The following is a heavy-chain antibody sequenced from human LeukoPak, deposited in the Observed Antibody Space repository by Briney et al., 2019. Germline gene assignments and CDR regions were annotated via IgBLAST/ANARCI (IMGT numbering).Heavy chain of an antibody. V-gene: IGHV3-23*01. CDR1: GFPFISYA. D-gene: IGHD3-10*01. Sequence: GGSLRLSCAASGFPFISYAMSWVRQAPGKGLEWVSAISGSGGSTYYADSVKGRFTISRDNSKNTLYLQMNSLRAEDTAVYYCAKADLRTGYGSGSYYPFDYWGQGTLVTVSS. J-gene: IGHJ4*02. CDR3: AKADLRTGYGSGSYYPFDY. CDR2: ISGSGGST.